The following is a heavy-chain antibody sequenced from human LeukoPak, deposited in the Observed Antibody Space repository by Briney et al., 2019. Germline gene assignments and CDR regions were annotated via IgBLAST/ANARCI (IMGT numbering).Heavy chain of an antibody. V-gene: IGHV3-66*01. CDR1: GFTLSTYT. D-gene: IGHD3-16*01. Sequence: GGSLRLSCTASGFTLSTYTMNWARQAPGKGLEWVSVIYSGGSTYYADSVKGRFTISRDNSKNTLYLQMNSLRAEDTAVYYCAREEPTGGIDYWGQGTLVTVSS. CDR3: AREEPTGGIDY. CDR2: IYSGGST. J-gene: IGHJ4*02.